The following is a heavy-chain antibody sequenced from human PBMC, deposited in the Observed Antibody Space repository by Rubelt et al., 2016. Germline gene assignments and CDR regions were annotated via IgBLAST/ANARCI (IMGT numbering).Heavy chain of an antibody. D-gene: IGHD2-2*01. J-gene: IGHJ5*02. Sequence: GIINPSGGSTTYAQRFQGRVTMTSDTSTSTVYMELSSLRSEDTAVYYCARDLRDIVVVPAAMGIGFDPWGQGTLVTVSS. CDR2: INPSGGST. CDR3: ARDLRDIVVVPAAMGIGFDP. V-gene: IGHV1-46*01.